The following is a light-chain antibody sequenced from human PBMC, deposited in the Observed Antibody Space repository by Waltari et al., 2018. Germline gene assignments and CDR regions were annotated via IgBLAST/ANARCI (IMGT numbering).Light chain of an antibody. V-gene: IGKV1-39*01. CDR1: QSISSY. Sequence: DIQMTQSPSSLSASVGDRVTITCRASQSISSYLNWDQQKPGKAPKLLIYSGSRCQSGVPSMFSGSGSGPDFTLAISSLQPEDFATYYCQQSYSTPSTFGQGTKVEIK. CDR2: SGS. CDR3: QQSYSTPST. J-gene: IGKJ1*01.